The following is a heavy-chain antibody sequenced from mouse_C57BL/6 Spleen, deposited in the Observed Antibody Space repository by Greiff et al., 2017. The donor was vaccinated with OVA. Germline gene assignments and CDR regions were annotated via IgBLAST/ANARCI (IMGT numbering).Heavy chain of an antibody. D-gene: IGHD1-1*01. Sequence: EVKLVDSGGGLVQPGGSMKLSCVASGFTFSNYWMNWVRQSPEKGLEWVAQIRFKSDNYATHYAESVKGRFTISRDDSKSSVYLQMNNLRAEDTGIYYCTCCYSLDAMDYWGQGTSVTVSS. CDR2: IRFKSDNYAT. CDR3: TCCYSLDAMDY. J-gene: IGHJ4*01. V-gene: IGHV6-3*01. CDR1: GFTFSNYW.